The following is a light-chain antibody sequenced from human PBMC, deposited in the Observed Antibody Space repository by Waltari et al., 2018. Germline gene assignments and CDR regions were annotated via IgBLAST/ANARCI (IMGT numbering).Light chain of an antibody. Sequence: QSALTQPASVSGSPGQSITISCTGTRRAVGGYDFVSWFQQHPGKAPKLMIYDVTQRPSGVSNRFSGSKSGNTASLTISGLQAEDEANYYCSSYTTSSVIFGGGTKLTVL. CDR3: SSYTTSSVI. V-gene: IGLV2-14*03. CDR2: DVT. CDR1: RRAVGGYDF. J-gene: IGLJ2*01.